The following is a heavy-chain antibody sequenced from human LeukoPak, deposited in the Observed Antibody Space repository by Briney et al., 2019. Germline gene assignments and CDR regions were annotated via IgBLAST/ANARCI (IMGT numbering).Heavy chain of an antibody. CDR1: GGSISSYY. J-gene: IGHJ4*02. CDR3: ARARSSWYSNYFDY. CDR2: IYYSGST. D-gene: IGHD6-13*01. V-gene: IGHV4-59*01. Sequence: SETLSLTCTVSGGSISSYYWSWIRQPPGKGLEWIGYIYYSGSTNYNPSLKSRVTISVDTSKNQFSLKLSSVTAADTAVYYCARARSSWYSNYFDYWGQGTPVTVSS.